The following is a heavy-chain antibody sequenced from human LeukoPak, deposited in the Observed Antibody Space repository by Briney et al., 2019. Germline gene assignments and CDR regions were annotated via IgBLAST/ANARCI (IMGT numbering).Heavy chain of an antibody. D-gene: IGHD3-22*01. CDR2: INPNSGGT. CDR3: ARIGEVGYYDSSGRGDAFDI. J-gene: IGHJ3*02. CDR1: GYTFTGYY. Sequence: GASVKVSCKASGYTFTGYYTHWVRQAPGQGLEWMGRINPNSGGTNYAQKFQGRVTMTRDTSISTAYMELSRLRSDDTAVYYCARIGEVGYYDSSGRGDAFDIWGQGTMVTVSS. V-gene: IGHV1-2*06.